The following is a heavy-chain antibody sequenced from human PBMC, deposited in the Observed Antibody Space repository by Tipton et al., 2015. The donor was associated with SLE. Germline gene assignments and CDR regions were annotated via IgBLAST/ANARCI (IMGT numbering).Heavy chain of an antibody. D-gene: IGHD3-16*01. CDR3: ARTMWGNAFDI. Sequence: TLSLTCTVSGGSISSHYWSWIRQPPGKGLEWIGYIYYSGSTNYNPSLKSRVTISVDTSKNQFSLKLSSVTAADTAVYYCARTMWGNAFDIWGQGTMVTVSS. V-gene: IGHV4-59*11. J-gene: IGHJ3*02. CDR1: GGSISSHY. CDR2: IYYSGST.